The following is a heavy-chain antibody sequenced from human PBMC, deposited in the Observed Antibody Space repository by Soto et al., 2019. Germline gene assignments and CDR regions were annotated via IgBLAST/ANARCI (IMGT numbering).Heavy chain of an antibody. CDR2: ISGSGGGT. V-gene: IGHV3-23*01. Sequence: GGSLRLSCAASGFTFINYAMYWVRQAPGKGLDWVSAISGSGGGTYYADSVRGRFTISRDNSKNTLYLQVSSLRADDTAVYYCAKSYLADSATSGVDYWGQGTLVTVSS. CDR3: AKSYLADSATSGVDY. J-gene: IGHJ4*02. CDR1: GFTFINYA. D-gene: IGHD6-25*01.